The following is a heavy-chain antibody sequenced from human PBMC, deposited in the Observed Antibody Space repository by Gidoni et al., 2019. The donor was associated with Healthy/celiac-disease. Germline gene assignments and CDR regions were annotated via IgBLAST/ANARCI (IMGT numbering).Heavy chain of an antibody. V-gene: IGHV4-39*07. CDR2: IYYSGST. CDR3: ARGAHYYDKPNEYYFDY. D-gene: IGHD3-22*01. CDR1: GGSIRRSSYY. Sequence: QLQLQESGPGLVKPSETLSLPSPVSGGSIRRSSYYWGWIRQPPGKGLEWIGSIYYSGSTYYNPALKSRVTISVDTSKNQFSLKLSSVTAADTAVYYCARGAHYYDKPNEYYFDYWGQGTLVTVSS. J-gene: IGHJ4*02.